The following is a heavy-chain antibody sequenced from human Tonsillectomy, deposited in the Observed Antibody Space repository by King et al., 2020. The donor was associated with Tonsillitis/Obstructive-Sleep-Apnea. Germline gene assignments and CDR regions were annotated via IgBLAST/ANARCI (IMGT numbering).Heavy chain of an antibody. CDR3: AKGTQGDDYGDYAFDY. D-gene: IGHD4-17*01. CDR1: GFTFDDYA. V-gene: IGHV3-9*01. J-gene: IGHJ4*02. Sequence: DVQLVESGGGLVQPGRSLRLSCAASGFTFDDYAMHWVRQAPGKGLEWVSGINWNSGSIGYADSVKGRFTISGDNAKNSLYLQMNSLRTEDTALYYCAKGTQGDDYGDYAFDYWGQGTLVTVSS. CDR2: INWNSGSI.